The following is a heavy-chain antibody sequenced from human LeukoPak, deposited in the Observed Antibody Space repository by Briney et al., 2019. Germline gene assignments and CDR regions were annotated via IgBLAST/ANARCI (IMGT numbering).Heavy chain of an antibody. V-gene: IGHV4-38-2*01. Sequence: SETLSLTCAVSGYSISSGYYWGWIRQPPGKGLEWIGSIYYGGSTYYSPSLKSRVTISVDTSKNQFSLKLSSVTAADTAVYYCATKVDTAMVQYYFDYWGQGTLVTVSS. D-gene: IGHD5-18*01. CDR2: IYYGGST. CDR1: GYSISSGYY. CDR3: ATKVDTAMVQYYFDY. J-gene: IGHJ4*02.